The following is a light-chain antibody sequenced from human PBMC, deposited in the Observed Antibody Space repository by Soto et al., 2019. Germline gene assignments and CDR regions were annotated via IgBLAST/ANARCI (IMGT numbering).Light chain of an antibody. J-gene: IGKJ4*01. CDR1: QTVSSRF. V-gene: IGKV3-20*01. CDR2: GAL. CDR3: QQYATSPLT. Sequence: EIVLTQSPGTLSLSPGERATLSFRASQTVSSRFLACYQQKPGQAPRLLIYGALSRATGIPDRFSGSGSGTDLTLNISRLEPEDFALYYCQQYATSPLTFGGGTKVDI.